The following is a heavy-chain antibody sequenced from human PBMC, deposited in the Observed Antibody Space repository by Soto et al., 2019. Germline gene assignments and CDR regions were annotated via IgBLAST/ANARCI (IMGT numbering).Heavy chain of an antibody. CDR3: ARCSLVVVPAPGFDP. CDR2: IYYSGTT. J-gene: IGHJ5*02. D-gene: IGHD2-2*01. Sequence: PSLTCTVSGGSISSGGYYWSWIRQHPGKGLEWIGYIYYSGTTYYNPSLKSRVTISVDTSKNQFSLKLSSVSAADTALYYCARCSLVVVPAPGFDPWGRGTLVTVS. V-gene: IGHV4-31*03. CDR1: GGSISSGGYY.